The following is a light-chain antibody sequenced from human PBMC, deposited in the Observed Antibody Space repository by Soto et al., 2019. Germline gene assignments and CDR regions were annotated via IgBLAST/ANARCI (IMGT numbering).Light chain of an antibody. CDR1: SSDVGGYNY. CDR2: DVT. Sequence: QSVLTRPASVSGSPGQSITISCTGTSSDVGGYNYVSWYQQHPGKAPKLMIYDVTNRPSGVSNRFSGSKSGNTASLTISGLQAEDEADYYCTSYTTSSTKVFGPGTKLTVL. V-gene: IGLV2-14*01. J-gene: IGLJ1*01. CDR3: TSYTTSSTKV.